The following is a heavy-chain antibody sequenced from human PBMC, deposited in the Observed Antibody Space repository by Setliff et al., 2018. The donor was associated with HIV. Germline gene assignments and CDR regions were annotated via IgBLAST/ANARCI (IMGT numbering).Heavy chain of an antibody. V-gene: IGHV4-61*08. Sequence: SETLSLTCNVSAASVGTGAYYWRWIRQSPGKGLEWLGYLYYSGSIDYNPSLKTRVSISIDMSKNQFSLKMSSVTAADTAVSFCARGLRTSLVFFDSWGQGILVTVSS. CDR2: LYYSGSI. J-gene: IGHJ4*02. CDR1: AASVGTGAYY. D-gene: IGHD2-8*01. CDR3: ARGLRTSLVFFDS.